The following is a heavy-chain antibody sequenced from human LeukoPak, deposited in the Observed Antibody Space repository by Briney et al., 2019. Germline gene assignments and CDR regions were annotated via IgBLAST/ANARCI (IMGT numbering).Heavy chain of an antibody. V-gene: IGHV3-23*01. CDR1: GFTFSTFA. D-gene: IGHD6-19*01. CDR3: AKTHSSGWWYFDY. Sequence: GGSLRLSCAASGFTFSTFAMIWVRQPPGKGLEWVSSIFPSGGEIHYADSVRGRFTISRDNSKSTQSLQMNSLRPEDTAVYYCAKTHSSGWWYFDYWGQGTLVTVSS. J-gene: IGHJ4*02. CDR2: IFPSGGEI.